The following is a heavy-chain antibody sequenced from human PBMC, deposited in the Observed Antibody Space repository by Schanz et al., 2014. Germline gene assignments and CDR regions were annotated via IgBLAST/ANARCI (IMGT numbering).Heavy chain of an antibody. J-gene: IGHJ3*02. D-gene: IGHD2-15*01. Sequence: QVQLVESGGGAVQPGGSLRLSCAASGVTVSSYGMHWVRQAPRKRLDWVIVIWYDGNNKFYADSGMGRFIISRHKSKNTLHLQMNSLRAADPALYSCAKDMHKVSAAKLQAFDIWGPGMVLTFSS. CDR3: AKDMHKVSAAKLQAFDI. CDR2: IWYDGNNK. V-gene: IGHV3-33*03. CDR1: GVTVSSYG.